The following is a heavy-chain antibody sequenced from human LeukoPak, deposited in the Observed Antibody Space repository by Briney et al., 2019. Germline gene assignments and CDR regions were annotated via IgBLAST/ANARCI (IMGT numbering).Heavy chain of an antibody. CDR2: INHSGGT. D-gene: IGHD5-12*01. V-gene: IGHV4-34*01. J-gene: IGHJ4*02. CDR3: ARDGVSGYVSVSPFDF. CDR1: GGSFSDHY. Sequence: SETLSLTCAVYGGSFSDHYWSWIRQSPGKGLEWIGDINHSGGTHYNPSLKSRVTISVDTSKKQFSLRLTSATAADTAVYYCARDGVSGYVSVSPFDFWGQGTLVTVSS.